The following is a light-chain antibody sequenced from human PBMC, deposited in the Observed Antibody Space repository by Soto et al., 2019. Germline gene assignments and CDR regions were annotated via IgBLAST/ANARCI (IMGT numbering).Light chain of an antibody. Sequence: QSVLTQPASVSGSPGQSITISCTGTSSDVGGYSYVSWYQQHPDKAPKLMIYEVSNRPSGVSDRFSGSKSGNTASLAISGLRAEDEADCYCSSYTTSSSLDLVFGGGTKLTVL. CDR1: SSDVGGYSY. CDR2: EVS. V-gene: IGLV2-14*01. J-gene: IGLJ3*02. CDR3: SSYTTSSSLDLV.